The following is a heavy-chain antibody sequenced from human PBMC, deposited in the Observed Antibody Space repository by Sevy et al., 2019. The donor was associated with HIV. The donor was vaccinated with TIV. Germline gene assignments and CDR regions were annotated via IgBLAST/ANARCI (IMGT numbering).Heavy chain of an antibody. CDR2: ISSSSSTI. J-gene: IGHJ4*02. CDR3: ARGPPNLPDTYYFDY. Sequence: GGSLRLSCAASGFTFSSYSMNWVRQAPGKGLEWVSYISSSSSTIYYADSVKGRFTISRDNAKNSLYLQMNSLRDEDTAVYYCARGPPNLPDTYYFDYWGQGTLVTVSS. V-gene: IGHV3-48*02. CDR1: GFTFSSYS.